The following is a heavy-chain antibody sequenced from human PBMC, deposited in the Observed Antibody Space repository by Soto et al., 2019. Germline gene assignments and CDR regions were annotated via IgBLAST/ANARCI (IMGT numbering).Heavy chain of an antibody. Sequence: QVQLVQSGAEVKKPGSSVKVSCKASGGTFSSYAISWVRQAPGQGLEWMGGIIPIFGTANYAQKFQGRVTITADESTSPAYMELSSLRSEDTAVYYCARDPSIAAAGTYYYYGMDVWGQGTTVTVSS. V-gene: IGHV1-69*01. D-gene: IGHD6-13*01. J-gene: IGHJ6*02. CDR1: GGTFSSYA. CDR3: ARDPSIAAAGTYYYYGMDV. CDR2: IIPIFGTA.